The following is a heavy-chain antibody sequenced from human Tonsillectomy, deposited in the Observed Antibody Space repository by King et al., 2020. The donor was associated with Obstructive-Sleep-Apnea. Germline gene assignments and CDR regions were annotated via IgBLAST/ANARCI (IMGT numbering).Heavy chain of an antibody. CDR3: ARLEVTEVALY. CDR2: IDPRDSYI. CDR1: GYSFPSYR. Sequence: VQLVESGAEVKKPGESLRISCEASGYSFPSYRISWVRQMPGKGLEWMGKIDPRDSYINYSPSFQGHVTISADKSITTAYLQWSSLKASDTAIYYCARLEVTEVALYWGQGTLVNVSS. V-gene: IGHV5-10-1*03. J-gene: IGHJ4*02.